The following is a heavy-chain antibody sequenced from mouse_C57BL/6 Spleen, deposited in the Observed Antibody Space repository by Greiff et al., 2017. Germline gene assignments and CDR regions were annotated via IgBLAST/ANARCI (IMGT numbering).Heavy chain of an antibody. CDR3: ARQGYDYGGFAY. V-gene: IGHV3-6*01. D-gene: IGHD2-4*01. Sequence: EVQLQQSGPGLVKPSQSLSLTCSVTGYSITSGYYWNWIRQFPGNKLEWMGYISYDGSNNYNPSLKNRISITRDTSKNQFFLKLNSVTTEDTATYYWARQGYDYGGFAYWGQGTLVTVSA. J-gene: IGHJ3*01. CDR1: GYSITSGYY. CDR2: ISYDGSN.